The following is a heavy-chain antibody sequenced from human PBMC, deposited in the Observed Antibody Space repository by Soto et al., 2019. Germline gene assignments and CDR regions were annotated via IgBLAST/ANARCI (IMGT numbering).Heavy chain of an antibody. CDR2: IYYSGST. CDR3: ARDAPGGYYYDSPDAFDI. D-gene: IGHD3-22*01. J-gene: IGHJ3*02. CDR1: GGSISSYY. Sequence: XETLSLTCTGSGGSISSYYWSWIRQPPGKGLEWIGYIYYSGSTNYNPSLKSRVTISVDTSKNQFSLKLSSVTAADTAVYYCARDAPGGYYYDSPDAFDIWGQGTMVTVSS. V-gene: IGHV4-59*01.